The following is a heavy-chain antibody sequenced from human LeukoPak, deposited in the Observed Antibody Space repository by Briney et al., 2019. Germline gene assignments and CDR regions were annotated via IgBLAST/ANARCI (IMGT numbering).Heavy chain of an antibody. CDR3: AVDKSWSFPL. CDR1: GFTFSSYA. D-gene: IGHD1-26*01. J-gene: IGHJ4*02. Sequence: GGSLRLSCAASGFTFSSYAMRWVRQAPGKGLEWVAVISYDGSNKYYADSVKGRFTISRDNARNSVYLQMNSLRVEDTAVYYCAVDKSWSFPLWGQGTLVTVSS. V-gene: IGHV3-30-3*01. CDR2: ISYDGSNK.